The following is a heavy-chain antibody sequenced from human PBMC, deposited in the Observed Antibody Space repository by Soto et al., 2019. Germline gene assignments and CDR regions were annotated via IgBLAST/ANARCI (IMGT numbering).Heavy chain of an antibody. CDR1: GFTFSIYA. CDR2: ISYDGSNK. V-gene: IGHV3-30-3*01. J-gene: IGHJ4*02. D-gene: IGHD1-1*01. CDR3: ASSVEGHFDY. Sequence: GGSLRLSCAASGFTFSIYAMHWFRQAPGKELEWVAVISYDGSNKYYADSVKGRFTISRDNSKNTLYLQMNSLRAEDMSVYFCASSVEGHFDYWGQGTVVTVSS.